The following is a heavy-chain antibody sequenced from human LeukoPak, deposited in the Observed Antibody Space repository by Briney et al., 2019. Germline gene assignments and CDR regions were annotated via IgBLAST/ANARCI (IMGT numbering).Heavy chain of an antibody. J-gene: IGHJ3*02. V-gene: IGHV4-39*07. CDR2: IYHSGST. CDR1: GGSISSSSYY. CDR3: ARGDYFDI. D-gene: IGHD3-16*01. Sequence: SETLSLTCTVSGGSISSSSYYWGWIRQPPGKGLEWIGSIYHSGSTYYNPSLKSRVTISVDRSKNQFSLKLSSVTAADTAVYYCARGDYFDIWGQGTMVTVSS.